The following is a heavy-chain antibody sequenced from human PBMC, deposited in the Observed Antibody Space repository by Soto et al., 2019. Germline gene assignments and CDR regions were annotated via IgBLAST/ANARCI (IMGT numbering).Heavy chain of an antibody. CDR1: GGTFGPNT. Sequence: QVHLVQSAAEVKKPGSSVRVSCTVSGGTFGPNTIVWVRQAPEQGLECMGHIVPKYAQKFQGRDTFTADESTTTAYMDLSSLTSEHTAVYFCARDLIWALENWGQGTLVTVSS. CDR2: IVP. J-gene: IGHJ4*02. V-gene: IGHV1-69*01. CDR3: ARDLIWALEN. D-gene: IGHD3-16*01.